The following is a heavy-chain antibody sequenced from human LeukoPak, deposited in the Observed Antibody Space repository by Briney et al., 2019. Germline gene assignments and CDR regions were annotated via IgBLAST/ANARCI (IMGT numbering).Heavy chain of an antibody. V-gene: IGHV3-30*18. CDR2: ISYDGSNT. J-gene: IGHJ4*02. D-gene: IGHD6-19*01. CDR1: GFTFSSYG. Sequence: GGSLRLSCAASGFTFSSYGMHWVRQAPGKGLEWVAVISYDGSNTYYADSVKGRFTISRDNSKNTLYLQMNSLRAEDTALYYCAKDPFSCRSSGCHGIDYWGQGTLITVSS. CDR3: AKDPFSCRSSGCHGIDY.